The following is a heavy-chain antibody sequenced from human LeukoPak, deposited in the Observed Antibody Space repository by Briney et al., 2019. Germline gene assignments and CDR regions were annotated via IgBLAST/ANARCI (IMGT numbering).Heavy chain of an antibody. D-gene: IGHD2-2*01. Sequence: SVKVSCKASGGTFSSYAISWVRQAPGQGLECVGGIIPIFGTANYAQKFQGRVTITADESTSTDYMELSSLRFEDTAVYYCASNPGYCSSTSCPEKYYFDYWGQGTLVTVSS. J-gene: IGHJ4*02. CDR2: IIPIFGTA. CDR3: ASNPGYCSSTSCPEKYYFDY. V-gene: IGHV1-69*13. CDR1: GGTFSSYA.